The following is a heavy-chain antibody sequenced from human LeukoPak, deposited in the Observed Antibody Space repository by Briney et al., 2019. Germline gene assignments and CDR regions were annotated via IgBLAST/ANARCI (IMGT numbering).Heavy chain of an antibody. J-gene: IGHJ1*01. CDR1: GDLISSSRYY. CDR2: IYYTGNT. CDR3: ARVRYSTEYFQH. V-gene: IGHV4-39*07. Sequence: PSGTLSLTCIVSGDLISSSRYYWGWIRQPPGKGLGWIGSIYYTGNTYYNPSLKSRVTISVDKSKNQFSLKLSSVTAADTAVYYCARVRYSTEYFQHWGQGTLVTVSS. D-gene: IGHD1-26*01.